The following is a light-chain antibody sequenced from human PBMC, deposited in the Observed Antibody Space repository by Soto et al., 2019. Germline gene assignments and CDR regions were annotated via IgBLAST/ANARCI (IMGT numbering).Light chain of an antibody. V-gene: IGKV3-11*01. CDR1: QSVSSY. Sequence: ETVLTQSPATLSLSPGERATLSCRASQSVSSYLAWYQQKPGQTPRLLIYDASSRATGIPARFSGSGSGTDFTLTISSLEPEDFAVYYCQHRSNWPPYTFGQGTKLEIK. CDR3: QHRSNWPPYT. J-gene: IGKJ2*01. CDR2: DAS.